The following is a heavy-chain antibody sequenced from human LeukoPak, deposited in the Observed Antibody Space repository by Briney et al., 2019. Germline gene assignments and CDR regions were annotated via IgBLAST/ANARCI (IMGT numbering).Heavy chain of an antibody. CDR2: IYHSGGT. V-gene: IGHV4-61*08. CDR1: GGSISSGGYY. CDR3: ARVRRYYDSSGYPSRLFDY. J-gene: IGHJ4*02. Sequence: SETLSLTCTVSGGSISSGGYYWSWIRQPPGKGLEWIGYIYHSGGTNYNPSLESRVTISVDTSKKQFSLKLTSVTAADTAVYYCARVRRYYDSSGYPSRLFDYWGQGTLVTVSS. D-gene: IGHD3-22*01.